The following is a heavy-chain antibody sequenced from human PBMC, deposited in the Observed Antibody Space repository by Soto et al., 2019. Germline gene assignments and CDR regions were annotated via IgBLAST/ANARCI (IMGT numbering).Heavy chain of an antibody. J-gene: IGHJ4*02. Sequence: GESLKISCKGSGYSYSTYWIAWVRQKPGKGLEFMGIIYPGDSDTRYGPSFQGQVTISADKTITTAYLQWSSLKASDTAMYYCARPIDYASSSTGFDYWGQGTLVTVSS. CDR3: ARPIDYASSSTGFDY. CDR2: IYPGDSDT. D-gene: IGHD6-6*01. CDR1: GYSYSTYW. V-gene: IGHV5-51*01.